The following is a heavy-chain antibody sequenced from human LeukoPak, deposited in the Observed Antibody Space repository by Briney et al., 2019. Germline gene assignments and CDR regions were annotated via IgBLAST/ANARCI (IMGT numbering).Heavy chain of an antibody. CDR2: ISSSGSTI. J-gene: IGHJ5*02. D-gene: IGHD3-10*01. Sequence: PGGSLRLSCAASGFTFSSYEMNWVRQAPGKGLEWVSYISSSGSTIYYADSVKGRFTISRDNAKNSLYLQMNSLRAEDTAVYYCARHAGVLLWFGASFDPWGQGTLVTVSS. V-gene: IGHV3-48*03. CDR1: GFTFSSYE. CDR3: ARHAGVLLWFGASFDP.